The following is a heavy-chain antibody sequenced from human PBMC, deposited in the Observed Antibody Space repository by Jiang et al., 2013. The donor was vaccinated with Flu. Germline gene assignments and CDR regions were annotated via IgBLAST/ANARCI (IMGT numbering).Heavy chain of an antibody. CDR2: IYYSGST. J-gene: IGHJ6*02. V-gene: IGHV4-59*08. CDR3: ARYGYYDSTVGYGMDV. Sequence: SISSYYWSWIRQPPGKGLEWIGYIYYSGSTNXNPYPQESSHHISRHVQEPVLPEAELCDAADTAVYYCARYGYYDSTVGYGMDVWGQGTTVTVSS. CDR1: SISSYY. D-gene: IGHD3-22*01.